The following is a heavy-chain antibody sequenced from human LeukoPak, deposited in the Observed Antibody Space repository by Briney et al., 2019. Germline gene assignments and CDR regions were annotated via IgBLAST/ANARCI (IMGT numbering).Heavy chain of an antibody. V-gene: IGHV1-69*06. D-gene: IGHD6-13*01. CDR2: IIPIFGTA. Sequence: SVKVSCKASGGTFSSYAISWVRQAPGQGLEWMGGIIPIFGTANYAQKFQGRVTITADKSTSTAYMELSSLRSEDTAVYYCARERSRAAGKGNWFDPWGQGTLVTVSS. J-gene: IGHJ5*02. CDR1: GGTFSSYA. CDR3: ARERSRAAGKGNWFDP.